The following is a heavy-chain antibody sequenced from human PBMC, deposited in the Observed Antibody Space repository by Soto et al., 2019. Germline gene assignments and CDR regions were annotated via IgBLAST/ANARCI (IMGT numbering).Heavy chain of an antibody. D-gene: IGHD2-21*02. V-gene: IGHV1-69*06. CDR3: ARGGGYCGGDCYPPPPGYYYGMDV. CDR1: GGTFSSYA. Sequence: SVKVSCKASGGTFSSYAISWVRQAPGQGLEWMGGIIPIFGTANYAQKFQGRVTITADKSTSTAYMELSSLRSEDTAVYYCARGGGYCGGDCYPPPPGYYYGMDVWGQGTTVTVSS. J-gene: IGHJ6*02. CDR2: IIPIFGTA.